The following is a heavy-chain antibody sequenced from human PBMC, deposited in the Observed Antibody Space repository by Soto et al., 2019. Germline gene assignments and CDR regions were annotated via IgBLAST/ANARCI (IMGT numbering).Heavy chain of an antibody. Sequence: QVQLVQSGAEVKKPGASVKVSCKASGYTFTSYGIIWVGQAPGQGLEWMGWISAYNGNTNYAQKLQVKVTMTTDTSTSTAYMELRSLRSDDTAVYYCARDPDTAMDYYYCYGMDVWGQGTTVTVSS. J-gene: IGHJ6*02. V-gene: IGHV1-18*01. D-gene: IGHD5-18*01. CDR2: ISAYNGNT. CDR1: GYTFTSYG. CDR3: ARDPDTAMDYYYCYGMDV.